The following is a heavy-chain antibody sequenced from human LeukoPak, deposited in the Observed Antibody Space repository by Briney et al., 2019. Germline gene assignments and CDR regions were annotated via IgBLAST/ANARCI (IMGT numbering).Heavy chain of an antibody. V-gene: IGHV1-2*02. CDR2: INPNSGGT. CDR3: ARELKELERGDY. CDR1: GYTFTGYY. D-gene: IGHD1-1*01. Sequence: ASVKVSCKASGYTFTGYYMHWVRQAPGQGLEWMEWINPNSGGTNYAQKFQGRVTMTRDTSISTAYMELSSLRSEDTAVYYCARELKELERGDYWGQGTLVTVSS. J-gene: IGHJ4*02.